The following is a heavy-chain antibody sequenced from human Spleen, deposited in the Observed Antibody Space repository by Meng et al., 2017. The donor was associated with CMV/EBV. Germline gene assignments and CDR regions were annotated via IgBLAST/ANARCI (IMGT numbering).Heavy chain of an antibody. V-gene: IGHV4-30-4*01. D-gene: IGHD3-3*01. J-gene: IGHJ6*02. CDR2: IYYTGNT. Sequence: SETLSLTCTVSGGSITNVNYYWTWIRQPPGKGLEWIGSIYYTGNTYYNPSLKSRTSMSVDTSKNQFSLKLDSVTAADTAVYYCARHSGERSLEWVPPNYYYYYYGMDVWGQGTTVTVSS. CDR3: ARHSGERSLEWVPPNYYYYYYGMDV. CDR1: GGSITNVNYY.